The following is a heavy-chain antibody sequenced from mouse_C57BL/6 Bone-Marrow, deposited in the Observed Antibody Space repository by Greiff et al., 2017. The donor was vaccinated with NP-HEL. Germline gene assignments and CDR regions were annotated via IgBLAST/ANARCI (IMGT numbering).Heavy chain of an antibody. CDR3: ARDRESYDDYDRCAY. Sequence: ESGPGLVKPSQSLSLTCSVTGYSITSGYYWNWIRQFPGNKLEWMGYISYDGSNNYNPSLKNRISITRDTSKNQFFLKLNSVTTEDTATYYCARDRESYDDYDRCAYWGQGTLVTVSA. J-gene: IGHJ3*01. D-gene: IGHD2-4*01. CDR2: ISYDGSN. V-gene: IGHV3-6*01. CDR1: GYSITSGYY.